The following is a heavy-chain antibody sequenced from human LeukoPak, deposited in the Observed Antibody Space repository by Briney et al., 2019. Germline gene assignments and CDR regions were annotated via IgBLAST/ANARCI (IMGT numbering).Heavy chain of an antibody. D-gene: IGHD4-17*01. CDR1: GYSISSGYY. CDR2: IYHSGST. CDR3: ARVDYGETPYYFDY. V-gene: IGHV4-38-2*02. J-gene: IGHJ4*02. Sequence: PSETLSLTCTVSGYSISSGYYWGWIRQPPGKGLEWIGSIYHSGSTYYNPSLKSRVTISVDTSKNQFSLKLSSVTAADTAVYYCARVDYGETPYYFDYWGQGTLVTVSS.